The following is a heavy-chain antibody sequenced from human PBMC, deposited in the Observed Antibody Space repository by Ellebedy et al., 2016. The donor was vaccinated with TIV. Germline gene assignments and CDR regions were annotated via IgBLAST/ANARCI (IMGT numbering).Heavy chain of an antibody. CDR2: IYYSGTT. D-gene: IGHD4-17*01. J-gene: IGHJ4*02. CDR3: ARAWGDNGDPSIDY. CDR1: GGSISSSSYY. V-gene: IGHV4-39*01. Sequence: GSLRLSXTVSGGSISSSSYYWAWIRQPPGKGLEWIGSIYYSGTTHYSPSLRSRVTISVDTSKNQFSLKLTSVTAADTAVYYCARAWGDNGDPSIDYWGQGALVTVSS.